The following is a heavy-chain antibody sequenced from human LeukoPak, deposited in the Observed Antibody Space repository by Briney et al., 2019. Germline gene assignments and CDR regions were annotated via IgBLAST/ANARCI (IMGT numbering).Heavy chain of an antibody. V-gene: IGHV3-30*01. Sequence: DSVKGRFTISRDNSKNTLYLQMNSLRAEDMAVYYCARVSDTAMVDLDYWGQGTLVTVSS. J-gene: IGHJ4*02. CDR3: ARVSDTAMVDLDY. D-gene: IGHD5-18*01.